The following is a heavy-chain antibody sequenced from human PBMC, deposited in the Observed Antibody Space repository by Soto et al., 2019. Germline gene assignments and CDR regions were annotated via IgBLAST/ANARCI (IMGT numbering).Heavy chain of an antibody. J-gene: IGHJ5*02. CDR2: IYYSGST. V-gene: IGHV4-39*01. Sequence: QLQLQESGPGLVKPSETLSLTCTVSGGSISSSSYYWGWIRQPPGKGLEWLGSIYYSGSTYYNPSLTSQVSLSVYSSKNRFSLKLSSVAVAFTAVYYSARHNRGYSYVTEGWWVTLGEEMLVVVSS. D-gene: IGHD5-18*01. CDR3: ARHNRGYSYVTEGWWVT. CDR1: GGSISSSSYY.